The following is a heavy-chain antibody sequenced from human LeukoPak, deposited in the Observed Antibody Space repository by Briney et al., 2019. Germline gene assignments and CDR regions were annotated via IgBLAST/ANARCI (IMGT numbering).Heavy chain of an antibody. CDR2: ISYDGSDK. CDR3: AKDRTHCSGGSRYGMDV. Sequence: PGGSLRLSCAASGFTFSSFGMHWVRQAPGKGLEWVAVISYDGSDKYYADSVKGRFTISRDNSKNTLYLQMNSLRAEDTAVYYCAKDRTHCSGGSRYGMDVWGQGTTVTVSS. CDR1: GFTFSSFG. J-gene: IGHJ6*02. D-gene: IGHD2-15*01. V-gene: IGHV3-30*18.